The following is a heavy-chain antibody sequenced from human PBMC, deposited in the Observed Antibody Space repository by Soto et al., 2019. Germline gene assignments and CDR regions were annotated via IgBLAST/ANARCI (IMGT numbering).Heavy chain of an antibody. D-gene: IGHD1-26*01. CDR1: GFTFSDYY. J-gene: IGHJ4*02. V-gene: IGHV3-11*01. CDR2: ISFSGSTM. Sequence: PGGSLRLSCAASGFTFSDYYMNWIRQAPGKGLEWVSYISFSGSTMYYADSVKGRFTISRDNAKNSLYLQMNSLRAEDTAVYYCARGRYSGSYYDYWGQGTLVTVSS. CDR3: ARGRYSGSYYDY.